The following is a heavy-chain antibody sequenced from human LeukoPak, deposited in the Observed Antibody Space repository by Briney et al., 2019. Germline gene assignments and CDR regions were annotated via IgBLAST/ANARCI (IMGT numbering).Heavy chain of an antibody. Sequence: GGSLRLSCAASGFAFSSYWMSWVRQAPGKGLEWVANIKQDGSEKYYVDSVKGRFTISRDNAKNSLYLQMNSLRAEDTAAYYCARVGSGYEDYWGQRTLVTVSS. V-gene: IGHV3-7*01. CDR3: ARVGSGYEDY. CDR1: GFAFSSYW. J-gene: IGHJ4*02. CDR2: IKQDGSEK. D-gene: IGHD5-12*01.